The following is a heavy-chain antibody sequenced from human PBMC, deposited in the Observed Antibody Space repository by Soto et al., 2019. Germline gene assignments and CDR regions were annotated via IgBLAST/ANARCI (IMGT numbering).Heavy chain of an antibody. J-gene: IGHJ4*02. D-gene: IGHD2-15*01. Sequence: SVKVSCKASGGTFSSYTISWVRQAPGQGFEWMGRIIPILGIANYAQKFQGRVTITADKSTSTAYMELSSLRSEDTAVYYCARDICSGGSCYETPADYWGQGPLVTVSS. CDR3: ARDICSGGSCYETPADY. V-gene: IGHV1-69*04. CDR2: IIPILGIA. CDR1: GGTFSSYT.